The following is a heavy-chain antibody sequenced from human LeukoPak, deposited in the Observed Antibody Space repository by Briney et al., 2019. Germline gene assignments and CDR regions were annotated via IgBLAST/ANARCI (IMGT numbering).Heavy chain of an antibody. CDR2: INAGNGNT. J-gene: IGHJ6*04. CDR1: GYTFTSYA. Sequence: GASVKVSCKASGYTFTSYAMHWVRQAPGQRLEWMGWINAGNGNTKYSQKFQDRVTITRDTSASTAYMELSSLRSEDTAVYYCASENYDILTGYYGRPGGYYYYYGMDVWGKGTTVTVSS. V-gene: IGHV1-3*01. D-gene: IGHD3-9*01. CDR3: ASENYDILTGYYGRPGGYYYYYGMDV.